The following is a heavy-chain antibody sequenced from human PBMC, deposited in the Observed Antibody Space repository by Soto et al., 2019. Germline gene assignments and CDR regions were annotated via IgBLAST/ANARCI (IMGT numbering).Heavy chain of an antibody. D-gene: IGHD7-27*01. Sequence: QVQLVQSGAEVKKPGSSVKVSCKASGGTFSSYAISWVRQAPGQGLEWMGGIIPIFGTADYAQKFQGRVTITADEPTSTAYMELSSLRSDDTAVYYCASQLTGDYYYYGMDVWGQGTTVTVSS. CDR2: IIPIFGTA. CDR3: ASQLTGDYYYYGMDV. CDR1: GGTFSSYA. V-gene: IGHV1-69*12. J-gene: IGHJ6*02.